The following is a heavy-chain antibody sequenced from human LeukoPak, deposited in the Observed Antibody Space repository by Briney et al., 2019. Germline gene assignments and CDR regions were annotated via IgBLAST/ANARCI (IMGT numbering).Heavy chain of an antibody. J-gene: IGHJ3*02. D-gene: IGHD2-15*01. CDR3: ARLAKVVDAFDI. CDR2: IYYSGST. CDR1: GGSISSYY. Sequence: PSETLSLTCTVSGGSISSYYWSWIRQPPGKGLEWIGYIYYSGSTYYNPSLKSRVTISVDTSKNQFSLKLSSVTAADTAVYYCARLAKVVDAFDIWGQGTMVTVSS. V-gene: IGHV4-59*08.